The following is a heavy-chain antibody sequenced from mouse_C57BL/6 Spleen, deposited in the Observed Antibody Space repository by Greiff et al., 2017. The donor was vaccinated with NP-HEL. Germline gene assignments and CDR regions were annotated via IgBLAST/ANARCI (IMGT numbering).Heavy chain of an antibody. CDR1: GYAFSSSW. Sequence: VQLVESGPELVKPGASVKISCKASGYAFSSSWMNWVKQRPGKGLEWIGRIYPGDGDTNYNGKFKGKATLTADKSSSTASMQLSSLTSEDSAVYFCAIRELFAMDYWGQGTSVTVSS. CDR2: IYPGDGDT. CDR3: AIRELFAMDY. V-gene: IGHV1-82*01. D-gene: IGHD1-1*02. J-gene: IGHJ4*01.